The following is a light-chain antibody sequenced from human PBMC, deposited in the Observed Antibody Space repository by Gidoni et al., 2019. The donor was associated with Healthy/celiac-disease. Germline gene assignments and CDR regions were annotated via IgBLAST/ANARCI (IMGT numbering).Light chain of an antibody. CDR3: CSYSGSSTV. CDR2: EGS. J-gene: IGLJ2*01. V-gene: IGLV2-23*01. CDR1: RSAVGSYKL. Sequence: QSARTQPAPVSGSPGQTIPISCTGTRSAVGSYKLVSWYQQHPGKAPKLMTYEGSNRPSVVSNRFSGSKSGNPSSLTISGLQAEDEADYYCCSYSGSSTVFGGGTKLTVL.